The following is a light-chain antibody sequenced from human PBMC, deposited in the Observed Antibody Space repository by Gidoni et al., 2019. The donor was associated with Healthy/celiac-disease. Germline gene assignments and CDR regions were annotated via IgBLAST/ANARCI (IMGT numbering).Light chain of an antibody. CDR1: QSLLHSNGYNY. J-gene: IGKJ1*01. CDR2: LGS. Sequence: DIVMPPSPLSLPVTPGEPASISCRSSQSLLHSNGYNYLDWYLQKPGQSPQLLIYLGSNRASGVPDRFSGSGAGTDFTLKSSRVEAEDVGVYYCMQALQTRTFXXXTKVEIK. CDR3: MQALQTRT. V-gene: IGKV2-28*01.